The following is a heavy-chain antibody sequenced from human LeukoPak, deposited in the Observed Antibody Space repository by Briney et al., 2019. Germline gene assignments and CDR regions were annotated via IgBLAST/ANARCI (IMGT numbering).Heavy chain of an antibody. CDR2: IYHSGST. CDR3: ARAGPYYDSSGYYAFDT. D-gene: IGHD3-22*01. Sequence: SETLSLTCAVSGGSISSGGYSWSWIRQPPGKGLEWIGYIYHSGSTYYNPSLKSRVTISVDRSKNQFSLKLSSVTAADTAVYYCARAGPYYDSSGYYAFDTWGQGTMVTVSS. V-gene: IGHV4-30-2*01. CDR1: GGSISSGGYS. J-gene: IGHJ3*02.